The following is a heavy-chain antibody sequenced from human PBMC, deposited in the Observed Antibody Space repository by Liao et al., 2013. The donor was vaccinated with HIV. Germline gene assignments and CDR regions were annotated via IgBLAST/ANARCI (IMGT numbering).Heavy chain of an antibody. Sequence: QVQLQQWGAGLLKPSQTLSLTCAVSGGSISSGGYSWTWIRQPPGKGLEWLGYIYHTGSTNYNPSLRSRVSISVDRSKNQFSLNLSSVTAADTAVYYCARGYDYGDSPSRYFDL. D-gene: IGHD4-17*01. CDR2: IYHTGST. J-gene: IGHJ2*01. V-gene: IGHV4-30-2*01. CDR3: ARGYDYGDSPSRYFDL. CDR1: GGSISSGGYS.